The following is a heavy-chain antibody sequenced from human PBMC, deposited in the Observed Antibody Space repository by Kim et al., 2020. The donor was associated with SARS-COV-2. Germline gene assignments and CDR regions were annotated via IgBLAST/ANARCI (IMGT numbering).Heavy chain of an antibody. Sequence: SETLSLTCTVSGGSISSSSYYWGWIRQPPGKGLEWIGSIYYSGSTYYNPSLKSRVTISVDTSKNQFSLKLSSVTAADTAVYYCARGDDGDSIVPFDYWG. CDR3: ARGDDGDSIVPFDY. CDR1: GGSISSSSYY. CDR2: IYYSGST. J-gene: IGHJ4*01. V-gene: IGHV4-39*07. D-gene: IGHD4-17*01.